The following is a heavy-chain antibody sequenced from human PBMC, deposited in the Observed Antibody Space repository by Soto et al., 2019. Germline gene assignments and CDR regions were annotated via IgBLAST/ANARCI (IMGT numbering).Heavy chain of an antibody. Sequence: GGSLRLSCAASGFTFSSYAMSWVRQAPGKGLEWVSAISGSGGSTYYADSVKGRFTISRDNSKNTLYLQMNSLRAEDTAVYYCAKARRIAVAGSYYFDYWGQGTLVTVSS. CDR2: ISGSGGST. CDR3: AKARRIAVAGSYYFDY. V-gene: IGHV3-23*01. CDR1: GFTFSSYA. J-gene: IGHJ4*02. D-gene: IGHD6-19*01.